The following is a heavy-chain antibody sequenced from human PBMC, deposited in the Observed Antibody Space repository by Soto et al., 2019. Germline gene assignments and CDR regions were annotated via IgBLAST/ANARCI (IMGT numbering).Heavy chain of an antibody. CDR1: GFRFSTYA. CDR3: AKDYYGPESQFDY. Sequence: GGSLRLSCAASGFRFSTYAMSWVRQTPGKGLEWVAGINDSGSETFYADSAKGRFSISRDNSKNTVDLQMDSLRAEDTAIYYCAKDYYGPESQFDYWGRGTLVTVSS. CDR2: INDSGSET. J-gene: IGHJ4*02. V-gene: IGHV3-23*01. D-gene: IGHD3-10*01.